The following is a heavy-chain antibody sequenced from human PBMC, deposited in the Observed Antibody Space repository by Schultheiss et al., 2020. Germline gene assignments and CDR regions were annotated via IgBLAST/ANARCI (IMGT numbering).Heavy chain of an antibody. Sequence: ASVKVSCKASGYTLTGYYIHWVRQATGQGLEWMGWMNPNSGNTGYAQKLQGRVTMTTDTSTSTAYMELRSLRSDDTAVYYCARFDVVVTAQGWGQGTLVTASS. D-gene: IGHD2-21*02. CDR3: ARFDVVVTAQG. CDR2: MNPNSGNT. CDR1: GYTLTGYY. V-gene: IGHV1-8*02. J-gene: IGHJ4*02.